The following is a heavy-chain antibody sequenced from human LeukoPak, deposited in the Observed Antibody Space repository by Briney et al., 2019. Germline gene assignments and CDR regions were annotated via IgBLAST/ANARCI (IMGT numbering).Heavy chain of an antibody. Sequence: PGGSLRLSCAASGFTFSSYGMHWVRQAPGKGLEWVAVISYDGSSKYYADSVKGRVTISRDNSKNTLYLQMNSLRAEDTAVYYCAKEITMVPRIVDVWGQGTTVTVSS. D-gene: IGHD3-10*01. CDR2: ISYDGSSK. V-gene: IGHV3-30*18. J-gene: IGHJ6*02. CDR1: GFTFSSYG. CDR3: AKEITMVPRIVDV.